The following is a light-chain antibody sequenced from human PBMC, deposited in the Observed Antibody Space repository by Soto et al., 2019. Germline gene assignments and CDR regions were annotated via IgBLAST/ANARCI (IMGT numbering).Light chain of an antibody. CDR2: EVN. J-gene: IGLJ1*01. V-gene: IGLV2-23*02. CDR3: CSYAGIRV. CDR1: SSDVGSYNL. Sequence: QSVLTQPASVSGSAGQSITISCTGTSSDVGSYNLVSWYQQYSGKAPKLLIYEVNKRPSGVSNRFSGSKSGNTASLTISGLQAEDEADYYCCSYAGIRVFGTGTKVT.